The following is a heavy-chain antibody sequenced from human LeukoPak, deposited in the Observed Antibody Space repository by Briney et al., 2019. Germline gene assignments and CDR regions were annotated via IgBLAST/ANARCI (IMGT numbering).Heavy chain of an antibody. CDR3: ARDHGEEAAAGKFDY. V-gene: IGHV1-18*01. J-gene: IGHJ4*02. CDR1: GYTFTSYG. CDR2: ISAYNGNT. Sequence: ASVKVSCKASGYTFTSYGISWVRQAPGQGLEWMGWISAYNGNTNYAQKLQGRVTMTTDTSTSTAYMELRSLRSDDTAVYYCARDHGEEAAAGKFDYWGQGTLVTVSS. D-gene: IGHD6-13*01.